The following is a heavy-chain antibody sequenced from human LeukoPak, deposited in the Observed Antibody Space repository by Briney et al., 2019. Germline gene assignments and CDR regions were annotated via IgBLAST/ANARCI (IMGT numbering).Heavy chain of an antibody. CDR3: AKGAGPPWFDP. CDR2: MSSSGRT. J-gene: IGHJ5*02. Sequence: SETLSLTCTVSPDSIHSGRYCWTWIRQPAGKGLQWIGRMSSSGRTDYNPSLKSRVTISIDTSTNQFSMQLSSVTAADTAVYYCAKGAGPPWFDPWGQGTLVTVSS. CDR1: PDSIHSGRYC. D-gene: IGHD6-19*01. V-gene: IGHV4-61*02.